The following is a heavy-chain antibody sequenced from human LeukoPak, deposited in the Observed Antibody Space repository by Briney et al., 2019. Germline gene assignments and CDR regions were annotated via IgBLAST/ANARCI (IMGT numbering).Heavy chain of an antibody. J-gene: IGHJ4*02. CDR3: ARNGYGSGWHYFAY. D-gene: IGHD6-19*01. V-gene: IGHV3-48*03. CDR2: ISAGNTI. Sequence: GGSLRLSCAAAGFTFSSYEMNWVRQAPGKGLEWVSYISAGNTIYYADSVKGRFTVSRNNAKNSVFLQMNSLRAEDTAIYYCARNGYGSGWHYFAYWGQGTPVTVSS. CDR1: GFTFSSYE.